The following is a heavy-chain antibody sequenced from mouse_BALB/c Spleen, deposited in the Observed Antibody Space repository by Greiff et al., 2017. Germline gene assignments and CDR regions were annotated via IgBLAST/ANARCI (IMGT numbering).Heavy chain of an antibody. Sequence: EVMLVESGPSLVKPSQTLSFTCSVTGDSITSGYWNWIRKFPGNKLEYMGYISYSGSTYYNPSLKSRIAIIRDTSKNQYYLQLNSVTTEDTATDYCARYKYSHYPLDYWGQGTTLTVSS. J-gene: IGHJ2*01. CDR2: ISYSGST. CDR1: GDSITSGY. D-gene: IGHD1-1*02. V-gene: IGHV3-8*02. CDR3: ARYKYSHYPLDY.